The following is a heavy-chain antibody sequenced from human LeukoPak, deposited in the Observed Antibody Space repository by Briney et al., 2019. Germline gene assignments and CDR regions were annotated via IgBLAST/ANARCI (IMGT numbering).Heavy chain of an antibody. D-gene: IGHD3-22*01. CDR3: ARDSSGYYRHFDY. Sequence: GGSLRLSCAASGFTFSSYAMHWVRQAPGKGLEWVAVISYDGSNKYYADSVKGRFTISGDNSKNTLYLQMNSLRAEDTAVYYCARDSSGYYRHFDYWGQGTLVTVSS. CDR2: ISYDGSNK. J-gene: IGHJ4*02. V-gene: IGHV3-30*04. CDR1: GFTFSSYA.